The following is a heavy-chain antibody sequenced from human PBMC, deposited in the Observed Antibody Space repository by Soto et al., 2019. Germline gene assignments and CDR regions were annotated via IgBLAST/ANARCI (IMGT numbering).Heavy chain of an antibody. J-gene: IGHJ4*02. Sequence: ASVKVSCKASGGTFSSYAISWVRQAPGQGLEWMGGIIPIFGTANYAQKFQGRVTITADESTSTAYMELSSLRSEDTAVYYCARDPVKNVDTAMVDYWGQGTLVTVSS. CDR2: IIPIFGTA. CDR3: ARDPVKNVDTAMVDY. V-gene: IGHV1-69*13. CDR1: GGTFSSYA. D-gene: IGHD5-18*01.